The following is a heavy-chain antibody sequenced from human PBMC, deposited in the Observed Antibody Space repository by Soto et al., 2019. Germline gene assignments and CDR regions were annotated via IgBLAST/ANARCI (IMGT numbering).Heavy chain of an antibody. CDR3: AREGVYCSGGSCYSDAFDI. J-gene: IGHJ3*02. V-gene: IGHV4-59*01. Sequence: SETLSLTCTVSGGSISSYYWSWIRQPPGKGLEWIGYIYYSGSTNYNPSLKSRVTISVDTSKNQFSLKLSSVTAADTAVYYCAREGVYCSGGSCYSDAFDIWGQGTMVTVSS. CDR2: IYYSGST. D-gene: IGHD2-15*01. CDR1: GGSISSYY.